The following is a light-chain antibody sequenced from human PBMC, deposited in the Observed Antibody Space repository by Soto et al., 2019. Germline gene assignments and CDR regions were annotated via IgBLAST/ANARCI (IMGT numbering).Light chain of an antibody. J-gene: IGKJ1*01. CDR2: LTS. CDR3: QQSSTTPWT. CDR1: QSISTY. V-gene: IGKV1-39*01. Sequence: DIQMTQSPSSLSASVGDRVTITCRASQSISTYLNWFQQKPGRAPKLLIYLTSTLQSGVPSRISGSGSGTDFTLTISSLQPEDFATYYCQQSSTTPWTFGQGTKVDVK.